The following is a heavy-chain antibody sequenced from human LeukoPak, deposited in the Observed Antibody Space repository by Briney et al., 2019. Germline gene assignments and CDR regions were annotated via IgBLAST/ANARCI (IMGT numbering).Heavy chain of an antibody. V-gene: IGHV4-34*01. Sequence: PSETLSLTCAVYGGSFSGYYWSWIRQPPGKGLEWIGEINHSGSTNYNPSLKSRVTISVDTSKNQFSLKLSSVTAAGTAVYYCARAGRLGFGYSIRPFDYWGQGTLVTVSS. CDR1: GGSFSGYY. D-gene: IGHD6-13*01. CDR2: INHSGST. CDR3: ARAGRLGFGYSIRPFDY. J-gene: IGHJ4*02.